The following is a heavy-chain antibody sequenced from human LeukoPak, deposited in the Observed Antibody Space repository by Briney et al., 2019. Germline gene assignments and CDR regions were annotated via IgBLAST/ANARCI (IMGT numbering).Heavy chain of an antibody. Sequence: ASVKVSCKASGYTFTGYYMHWVRQAPGQGLEWMGWINPNSGGTNYAQKFQGRVTMTTDTSTSTAHMELRSLRSDDTAVYYCARSPDILTGENFDYWGQGTLVTVSS. CDR2: INPNSGGT. D-gene: IGHD3-9*01. CDR3: ARSPDILTGENFDY. V-gene: IGHV1-2*02. J-gene: IGHJ4*02. CDR1: GYTFTGYY.